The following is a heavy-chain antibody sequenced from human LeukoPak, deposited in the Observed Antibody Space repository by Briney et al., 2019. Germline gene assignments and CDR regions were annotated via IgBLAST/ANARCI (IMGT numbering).Heavy chain of an antibody. CDR2: MNPNSGNT. CDR1: GYTFTSYD. V-gene: IGHV1-8*03. Sequence: ASVKVSYKASGYTFTSYDINWVRQATGQGLEWMGWMNPNSGNTGYAQKFQGRVTITRNTSISTAYMELSSLRSEDTAVYYCARGLVWSGLLLVLWGQGTLVTVSS. J-gene: IGHJ4*02. D-gene: IGHD3-3*01. CDR3: ARGLVWSGLLLVL.